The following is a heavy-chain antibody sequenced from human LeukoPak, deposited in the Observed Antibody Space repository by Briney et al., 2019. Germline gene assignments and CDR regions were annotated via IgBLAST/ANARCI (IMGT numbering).Heavy chain of an antibody. D-gene: IGHD3-16*02. V-gene: IGHV4-59*01. Sequence: SETLSLTCTVSGGSISSYYWSWIRQPPGKGLEWIGYIYYSGSTNYNPSLKSRGTISVDTSKNQFSLKLSSVTAADTAVYYCARGSYRYGLDYWGQGTLVTVSS. CDR2: IYYSGST. J-gene: IGHJ4*02. CDR1: GGSISSYY. CDR3: ARGSYRYGLDY.